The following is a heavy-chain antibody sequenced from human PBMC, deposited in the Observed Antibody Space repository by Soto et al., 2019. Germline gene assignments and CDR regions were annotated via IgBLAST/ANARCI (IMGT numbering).Heavy chain of an antibody. V-gene: IGHV1-69*01. J-gene: IGHJ6*02. CDR3: ATATISPVSSAYHHYGMDV. CDR1: GGTFNNFA. Sequence: QVQLVQSGAEGKKHGSSVKVSCQASGGTFNNFAFTWVRQAPGQGLERLGGSMPVFDTANNAQRYQGRVTITADEFTSTVYMEMSSLRSADTAVYYCATATISPVSSAYHHYGMDVWGQGTPVTVSS. CDR2: SMPVFDTA. D-gene: IGHD3-3*01.